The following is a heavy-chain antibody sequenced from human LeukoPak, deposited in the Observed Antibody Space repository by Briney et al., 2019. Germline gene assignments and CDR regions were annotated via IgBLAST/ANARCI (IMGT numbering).Heavy chain of an antibody. J-gene: IGHJ6*03. CDR2: ISTSSSTI. CDR3: ARNYYYMDV. V-gene: IGHV3-48*01. Sequence: GGSLRLSCTASGFTFSSYGMSWVRQAPGKGLEWLSYISTSSSTIYYADSVKGRFTISRDNAKNSLYLQMNSLRAEDTAVYYCARNYYYMDVWGKGTTVTVSS. CDR1: GFTFSSYG.